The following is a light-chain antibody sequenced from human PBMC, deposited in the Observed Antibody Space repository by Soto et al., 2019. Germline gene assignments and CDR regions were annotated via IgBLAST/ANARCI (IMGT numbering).Light chain of an antibody. Sequence: SQMTQSPSSLSASVGDRVTITFQASQNINNYLNWYQQKPGRAPKLLIYDASNLEAGVPSRFRGSGSGTDFTFTISRLQPEDIATYYCQQYENLPTFGQGTRLEIK. V-gene: IGKV1-33*01. CDR3: QQYENLPT. CDR1: QNINNY. J-gene: IGKJ5*01. CDR2: DAS.